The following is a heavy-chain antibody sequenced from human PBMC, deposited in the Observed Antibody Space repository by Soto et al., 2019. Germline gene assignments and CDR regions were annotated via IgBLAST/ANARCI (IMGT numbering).Heavy chain of an antibody. CDR2: VNPQSGKT. CDR1: GYTFFSHD. CDR3: AIYTTSFFYFNH. D-gene: IGHD1-26*01. Sequence: QVQLVQSGAEAKKPGASVKVACKASGYTFFSHDINWVRQASGQGLEWMGWVNPQSGKTENAKKLQGRVTMTRDPSIDTAYMELSSLTSEDTAIYYCAIYTTSFFYFNHWGQGALVTVSS. V-gene: IGHV1-8*02. J-gene: IGHJ4*02.